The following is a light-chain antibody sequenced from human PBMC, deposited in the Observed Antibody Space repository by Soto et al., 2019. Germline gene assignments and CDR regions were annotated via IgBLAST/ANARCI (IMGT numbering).Light chain of an antibody. CDR1: NIGGRS. Sequence: SYELTQPPSVSVAPGQTASITCGGDNIGGRSVHWYQQKPGQAPVVVVDHDSDRPSGIPERFSGSNSGNMATLTISRVEAGDEAVYHCQVWDYSTDDAVFGGGTKLTVL. V-gene: IGLV3-21*02. J-gene: IGLJ2*01. CDR2: HDS. CDR3: QVWDYSTDDAV.